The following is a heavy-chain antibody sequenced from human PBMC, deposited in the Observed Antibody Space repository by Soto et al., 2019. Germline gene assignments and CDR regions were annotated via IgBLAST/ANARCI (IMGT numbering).Heavy chain of an antibody. V-gene: IGHV4-34*01. Sequence: SETLSLTCAVYGGSFSGYYWSWRRQAPGMGLELIGEINHSGSTNYNPSLKSRVSISADTSKNQLSLKLTFVTAADTAVYYCARARSYDYVWGSQAYYFDYWGQGTLVTVSS. CDR2: INHSGST. J-gene: IGHJ4*02. CDR3: ARARSYDYVWGSQAYYFDY. CDR1: GGSFSGYY. D-gene: IGHD3-16*01.